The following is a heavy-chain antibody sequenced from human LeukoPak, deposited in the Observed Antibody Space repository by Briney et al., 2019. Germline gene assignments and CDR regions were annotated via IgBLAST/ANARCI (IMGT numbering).Heavy chain of an antibody. CDR2: IIPILGIA. CDR3: ARGYLGYYDSRPLPPRI. V-gene: IGHV1-69*02. J-gene: IGHJ3*02. Sequence: SVKVSCKASGGTFSSYTISWVRQAPGQGLEWMERIIPILGIANYAQKFQGRVTITADKSTSTAYMELSSLRSEDTAVYYCARGYLGYYDSRPLPPRIWGQGTMVTVSS. CDR1: GGTFSSYT. D-gene: IGHD3-22*01.